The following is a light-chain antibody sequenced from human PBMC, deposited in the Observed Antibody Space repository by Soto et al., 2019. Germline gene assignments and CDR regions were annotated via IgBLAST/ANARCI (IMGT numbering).Light chain of an antibody. Sequence: QSVLTQPPSVSGAPGQRVTITCTGSSSNIGAGYDVHWYRQLPGTAPKPLISDNNNRPSGVPDRFSGSKSGTSASLAISGLQAEDEAEYYCQSYDNSRSVIFGGGTKLTVL. CDR3: QSYDNSRSVI. CDR1: SSNIGAGYD. J-gene: IGLJ2*01. CDR2: DNN. V-gene: IGLV1-40*01.